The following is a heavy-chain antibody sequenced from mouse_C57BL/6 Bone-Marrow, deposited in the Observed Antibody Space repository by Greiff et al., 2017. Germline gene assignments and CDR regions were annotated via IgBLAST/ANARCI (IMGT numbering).Heavy chain of an antibody. CDR2: INPNNGGT. J-gene: IGHJ3*01. D-gene: IGHD3-3*01. CDR1: GYTFTDYN. CDR3: AREGLRNRGFAY. V-gene: IGHV1-22*01. Sequence: EVQLQQSGPELVKPGASVKMSCKASGYTFTDYNMHWVKQSHGKSLEWIGYINPNNGGTSYNQKFKGKATLTVNKSSSTAYMELRSLTSEDSAVYYCAREGLRNRGFAYWGQGTLVTVSA.